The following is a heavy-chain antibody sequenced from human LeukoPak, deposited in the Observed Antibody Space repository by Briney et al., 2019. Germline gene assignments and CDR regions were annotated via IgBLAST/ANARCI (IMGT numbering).Heavy chain of an antibody. V-gene: IGHV3-23*01. CDR1: GFTFANYA. J-gene: IGHJ4*02. CDR3: AKDQHVYGGHFDY. D-gene: IGHD5/OR15-5a*01. CDR2: ISGSGGST. Sequence: SGGSLRLSCAASGFTFANYAMSWVRQAPGKGLEWVSTISGSGGSTYYADSVKGRFTISRDNSKNTLYLQMNSLRAEYTAVYYCAKDQHVYGGHFDYWGQGTLVTVSS.